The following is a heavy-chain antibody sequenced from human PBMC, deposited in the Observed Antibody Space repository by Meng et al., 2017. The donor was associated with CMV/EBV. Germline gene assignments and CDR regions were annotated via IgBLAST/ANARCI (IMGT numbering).Heavy chain of an antibody. CDR1: GYTFTSYD. J-gene: IGHJ6*02. CDR2: MNPNSGNT. CDR3: IYSSSPYYYYGMDV. V-gene: IGHV1-8*01. D-gene: IGHD6-6*01. Sequence: ASVKVSCKASGYTFTSYDINWVRQATGQGLEWRGWMNPNSGNTGYAQKFQGRVTMTRNTSISTAYMELSSLRSEDTAVYYCIYSSSPYYYYGMDVWGQGTTVTVSS.